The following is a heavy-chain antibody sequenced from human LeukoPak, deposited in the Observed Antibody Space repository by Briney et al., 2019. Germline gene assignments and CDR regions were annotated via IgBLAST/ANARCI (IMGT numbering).Heavy chain of an antibody. D-gene: IGHD2-2*01. Sequence: GGSLRLSCPASGFTFSSYAMSWVRQAPGKGLEWVSAISGSGGRTYYEDSGKGRLTISRDNSKNTLYLQMNSLRAEDTAVYYCAKGAGLEGYCSSASCHAFDYWGQGTLATVSS. CDR1: GFTFSSYA. CDR2: ISGSGGRT. CDR3: AKGAGLEGYCSSASCHAFDY. V-gene: IGHV3-23*01. J-gene: IGHJ4*02.